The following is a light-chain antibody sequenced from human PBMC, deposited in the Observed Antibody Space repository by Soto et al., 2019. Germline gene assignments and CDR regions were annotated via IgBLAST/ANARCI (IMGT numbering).Light chain of an antibody. CDR2: GAS. J-gene: IGKJ1*01. CDR1: QSVSSSY. Sequence: EIVLTQSPGTLSLSPGERATLSCRASQSVSSSYLVWYQQKPGQAPRLLIYGASSRATGVPDRFSGSGSGTDFTLTISRLEPEDFAVYYCQQYSRSSWTFGQGTKVEIK. CDR3: QQYSRSSWT. V-gene: IGKV3-20*01.